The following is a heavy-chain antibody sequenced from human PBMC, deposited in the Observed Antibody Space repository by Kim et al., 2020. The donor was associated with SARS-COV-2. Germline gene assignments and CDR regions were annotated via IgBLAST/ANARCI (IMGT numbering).Heavy chain of an antibody. Sequence: SEKNYVDSGKGRFTISRDNAKNSVDLQMNSLRGDDTGIYYCARNYGGESPYWGQGTLVTVSS. J-gene: IGHJ4*02. CDR2: SEK. V-gene: IGHV3-7*01. D-gene: IGHD3-10*01. CDR3: ARNYGGESPY.